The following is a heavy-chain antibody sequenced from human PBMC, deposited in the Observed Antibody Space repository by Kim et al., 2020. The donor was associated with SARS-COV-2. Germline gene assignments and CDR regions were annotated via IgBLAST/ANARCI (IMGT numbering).Heavy chain of an antibody. J-gene: IGHJ4*02. CDR3: ARDSFPDTYYFDY. V-gene: IGHV3-21*01. Sequence: YADSVKGRFTISRDNAKNSLYLQMNSLRAEDTAVYYCARDSFPDTYYFDYWGQGTLVTVSS.